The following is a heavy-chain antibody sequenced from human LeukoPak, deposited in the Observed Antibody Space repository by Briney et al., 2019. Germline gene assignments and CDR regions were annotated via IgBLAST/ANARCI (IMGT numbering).Heavy chain of an antibody. D-gene: IGHD3-22*01. CDR1: GGSISSYY. Sequence: SETLSLTCTVSGGSISSYYWSWIWQPAGKGLEWIGRIYTSGSTNYNPSLKSRVTMSVDTSKNQFSLKLSSVTAADTAVYYCAREMGRPPITMIVKWGQGTLVTVSS. V-gene: IGHV4-4*07. CDR3: AREMGRPPITMIVK. CDR2: IYTSGST. J-gene: IGHJ4*02.